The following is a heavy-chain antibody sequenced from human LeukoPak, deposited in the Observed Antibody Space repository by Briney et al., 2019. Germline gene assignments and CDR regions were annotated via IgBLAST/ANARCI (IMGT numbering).Heavy chain of an antibody. Sequence: PSETLSLTCTVSGGSISSYYWSWIRQPAGKGLEWIGRIYTSGSTNYNPSLKSRVTMSVDTSKSQFSLKLSSVTAADTAVYYCARGAQQLVFGWFDPWGQGTLVTVSS. CDR3: ARGAQQLVFGWFDP. CDR1: GGSISSYY. J-gene: IGHJ5*02. D-gene: IGHD6-13*01. CDR2: IYTSGST. V-gene: IGHV4-4*07.